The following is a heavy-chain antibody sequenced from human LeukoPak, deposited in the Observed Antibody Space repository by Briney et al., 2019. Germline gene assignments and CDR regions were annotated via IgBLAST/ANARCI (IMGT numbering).Heavy chain of an antibody. CDR3: ARQWRAYCGGDCYSGTFDY. V-gene: IGHV5-51*01. CDR1: GYSFTSYW. J-gene: IGHJ4*02. Sequence: GESLKISCKGSGYSFTSYWIGWVRQMPGKGLEWMGIIYPGDSDTRYSPSFQGQVTISADKSISTAYLQWSSLKASDTAMYYCARQWRAYCGGDCYSGTFDYWGQGTLVTVSS. D-gene: IGHD2-21*02. CDR2: IYPGDSDT.